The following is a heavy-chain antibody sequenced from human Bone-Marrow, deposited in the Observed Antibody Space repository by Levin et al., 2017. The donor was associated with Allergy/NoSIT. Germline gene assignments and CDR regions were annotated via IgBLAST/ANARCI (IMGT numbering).Heavy chain of an antibody. J-gene: IGHJ6*02. V-gene: IGHV1-8*01. CDR2: VNPDNGDT. D-gene: IGHD1-26*01. Sequence: KAGGSLRLSCMASGYPFTTYDINWVRQAPGQGLEWLGWVNPDNGDTEYAQKFQGRVTMTRNTSFSTAYMELSSLRFEDTAVYYCARAEFIYRSSGSQNFHYYGLDVWGQGTTVTVSS. CDR1: GYPFTTYD. CDR3: ARAEFIYRSSGSQNFHYYGLDV.